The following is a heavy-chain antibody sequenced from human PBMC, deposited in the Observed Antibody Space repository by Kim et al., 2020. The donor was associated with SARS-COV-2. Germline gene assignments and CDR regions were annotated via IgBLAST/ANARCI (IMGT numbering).Heavy chain of an antibody. J-gene: IGHJ4*02. CDR1: GFTFSSYA. V-gene: IGHV3-23*01. CDR2: ISGSGGST. Sequence: GGSLRLSCAASGFTFSSYAMSWVRQAPGKGLEWVSAISGSGGSTYYADSVKGRFTISRDNSKNTLYLQMNSLRAEDTAVYYCAKDLKQWVVRSPFDFGYWGEGTLVAASS. CDR3: AKDLKQWVVRSPFDFGY. D-gene: IGHD6-19*01.